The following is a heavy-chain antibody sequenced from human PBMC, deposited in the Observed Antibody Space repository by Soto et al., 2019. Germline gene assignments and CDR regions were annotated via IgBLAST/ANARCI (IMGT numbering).Heavy chain of an antibody. CDR3: AKHGWEQGGFDY. V-gene: IGHV3-30*18. D-gene: IGHD1-26*01. J-gene: IGHJ4*02. Sequence: QVQLVESGGGVVQPGRSLRLSCAASGFTFSSYGMHWVRQAPGKALEWVAVISYDGSNKYYEDSVNGRFTISRDNSKNTPYLQMNSLRAEDTAVYYGAKHGWEQGGFDYWGQGTLVTVSS. CDR2: ISYDGSNK. CDR1: GFTFSSYG.